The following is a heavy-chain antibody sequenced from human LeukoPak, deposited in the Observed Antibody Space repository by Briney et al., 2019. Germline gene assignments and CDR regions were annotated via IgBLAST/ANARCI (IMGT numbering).Heavy chain of an antibody. CDR3: ARPGETYYDFWSGYLSHSDAFDI. D-gene: IGHD3-3*01. CDR1: GYTFTGYD. Sequence: ASVKVSCKASGYTFTGYDINWVRQATGQGLEWMGWMNPNSGNTGYAQKFQGRVTMTRNTSISTAYMELSSLRSEDTAVYYCARPGETYYDFWSGYLSHSDAFDIWGQGTMVTVSS. CDR2: MNPNSGNT. V-gene: IGHV1-8*01. J-gene: IGHJ3*02.